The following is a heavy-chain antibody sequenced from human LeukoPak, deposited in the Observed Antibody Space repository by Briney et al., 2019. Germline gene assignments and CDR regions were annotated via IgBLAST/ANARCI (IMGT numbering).Heavy chain of an antibody. CDR2: IYHSGGT. CDR1: GYSISSGYY. CDR3: ARGDSSSWKFDY. J-gene: IGHJ4*02. D-gene: IGHD6-13*01. V-gene: IGHV4-38-2*02. Sequence: SETLSLTCTVSGYSISSGYYWGWIRQAPGKGLEWIGSIYHSGGTYNNPSLNSRVTISVDTSKNQFSLKLSSVTAADTALYYCARGDSSSWKFDYWGQGTLVTVSS.